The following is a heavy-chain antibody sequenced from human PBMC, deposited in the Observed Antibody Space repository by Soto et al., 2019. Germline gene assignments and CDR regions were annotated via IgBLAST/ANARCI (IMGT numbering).Heavy chain of an antibody. D-gene: IGHD4-17*01. CDR2: INQDGSVK. CDR1: GFTFSHYW. J-gene: IGHJ4*02. V-gene: IGHV3-7*01. CDR3: GRDPGYGALDY. Sequence: EVQLVDSGGDLVQPGGSLRLYCAASGFTFSHYWMTWVRQAPGKGLEWVANINQDGSVKTYLDSMKGRLTISRDNAQDSLYLQMDSLRAEDTAVYYCGRDPGYGALDYWGQGTLVTVSA.